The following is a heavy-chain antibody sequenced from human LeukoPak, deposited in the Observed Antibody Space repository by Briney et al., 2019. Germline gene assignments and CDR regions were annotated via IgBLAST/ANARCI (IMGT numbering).Heavy chain of an antibody. V-gene: IGHV3-53*01. J-gene: IGHJ6*02. D-gene: IGHD5-12*01. Sequence: TGGSLRLSCAASGFTVSSNYMSWVRQAPGKGLEWVSVIYSGGSTYYADSVKGRFTISRDNSKNTLYLQMNSLRAEDTAVYYCARGEWLGPGGMDVWGQGTTVTVSS. CDR2: IYSGGST. CDR1: GFTVSSNY. CDR3: ARGEWLGPGGMDV.